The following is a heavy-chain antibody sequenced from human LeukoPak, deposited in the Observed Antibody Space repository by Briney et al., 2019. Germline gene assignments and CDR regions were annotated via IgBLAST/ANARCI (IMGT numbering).Heavy chain of an antibody. CDR3: ARHLKKDGYNYYFDY. CDR2: ISDSGST. Sequence: SETLSLTCTVSGGSISTYYWSWIRQPPGKGLEWIGFISDSGSTDYHPSLTSRVTISVDTSKNQFSLRLSSVTAADTAVYYCARHLKKDGYNYYFDYWGQGTLVTVSS. V-gene: IGHV4-59*08. J-gene: IGHJ4*02. CDR1: GGSISTYY. D-gene: IGHD5-24*01.